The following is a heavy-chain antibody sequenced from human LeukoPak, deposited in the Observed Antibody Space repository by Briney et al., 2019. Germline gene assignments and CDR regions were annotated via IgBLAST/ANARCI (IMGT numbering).Heavy chain of an antibody. CDR3: ARDLVTMATGLDY. D-gene: IGHD5-24*01. Sequence: GGSLRLSCAASGFTFSSYSMNWVRQAPGKGLEWVSSISSSSSYIYYADSVKGRFTISRDNAKNSLYPQMNSLRAEDTAVYYCARDLVTMATGLDYWGQGTLVTVSS. CDR2: ISSSSSYI. J-gene: IGHJ4*02. CDR1: GFTFSSYS. V-gene: IGHV3-21*01.